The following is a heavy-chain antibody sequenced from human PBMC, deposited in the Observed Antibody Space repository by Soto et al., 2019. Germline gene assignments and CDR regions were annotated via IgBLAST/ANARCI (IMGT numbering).Heavy chain of an antibody. V-gene: IGHV1-18*01. J-gene: IGHJ3*02. CDR3: ARDRGARYYYDSSGFRAFDI. D-gene: IGHD3-22*01. CDR1: GYTFTSYG. Sequence: ASVKVSCKASGYTFTSYGISWVRQAPGQGLEWMGRISAYNGNTNYAQKLQGRVTMTTDTSTSTAYMELRSLRSDDTAVYYCARDRGARYYYDSSGFRAFDIWGQGTMVTVSS. CDR2: ISAYNGNT.